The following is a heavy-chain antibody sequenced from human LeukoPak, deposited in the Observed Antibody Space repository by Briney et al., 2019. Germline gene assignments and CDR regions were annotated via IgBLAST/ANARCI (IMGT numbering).Heavy chain of an antibody. CDR1: GFTFSDYY. V-gene: IGHV4-31*02. Sequence: TLRLSCAASGFTFSDYYWSWIRQHPGKGLEWIGYIYYSGSTYYNPSLKSRVTISVDTSKNQFSLKLSSVTAADTAVYYCARDKATVVTPHWFDPWGQGTLATVSS. CDR3: ARDKATVVTPHWFDP. CDR2: IYYSGST. D-gene: IGHD4-23*01. J-gene: IGHJ5*02.